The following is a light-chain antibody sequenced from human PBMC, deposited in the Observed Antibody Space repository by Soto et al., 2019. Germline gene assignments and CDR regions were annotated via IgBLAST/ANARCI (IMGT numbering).Light chain of an antibody. CDR2: GAS. J-gene: IGKJ4*01. CDR1: QSVSSSY. V-gene: IGKV3-20*01. CDR3: QQHNNWPLT. Sequence: EIVLTQSPGTLSLSPGERATLSCRASQSVSSSYLAWYQQKPGQAPRLLIYGASSRATGIPDRFSGSGSGTDHTLTISRLEPEDFAVYYCQQHNNWPLTFGGGTKVDIK.